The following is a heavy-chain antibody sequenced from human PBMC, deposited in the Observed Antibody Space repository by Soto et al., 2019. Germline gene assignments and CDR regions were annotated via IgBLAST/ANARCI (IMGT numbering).Heavy chain of an antibody. D-gene: IGHD6-19*01. CDR3: ARGSSSGWPNNWLDP. V-gene: IGHV3-33*01. Sequence: QMHLVESGGGVVQPGRSLRLSCVASGYSFSDYGVHWVRQAPGRGLEWVAVIWYDGSNKYYGDAVKGRFTVSRDDSKNTVFLQMNSLRGEDTAVYYCARGSSSGWPNNWLDPWGQGTLVTVSA. J-gene: IGHJ5*02. CDR2: IWYDGSNK. CDR1: GYSFSDYG.